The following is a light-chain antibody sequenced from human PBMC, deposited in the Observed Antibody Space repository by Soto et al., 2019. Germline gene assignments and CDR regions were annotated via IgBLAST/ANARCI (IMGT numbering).Light chain of an antibody. J-gene: IGKJ1*01. CDR2: GAS. CDR1: QSVSSSY. Sequence: EIVITQSPATLSVSPGERATLSSRASQSVSSSYLAWYQQKPGQAPRLLIYGASSRATGIPGRFSGSGSGTEFTLIISSLQSEDFAVYYCQQYNEWPETFGHGTKVDI. V-gene: IGKV3-15*01. CDR3: QQYNEWPET.